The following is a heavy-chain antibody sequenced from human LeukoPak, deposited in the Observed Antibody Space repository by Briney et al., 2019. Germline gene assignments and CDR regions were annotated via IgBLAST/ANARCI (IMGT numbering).Heavy chain of an antibody. D-gene: IGHD4-11*01. CDR1: GGSISSYY. CDR2: IYTSGST. J-gene: IGHJ6*03. Sequence: ASETLSLTCTVSGGSISSYYWSWIRQPAGKGLEWIGRIYTSGSTNYNPSLKSRVTISVDTSKNQFSLKLSSVTAADTAVYYCARYSNYGDYYYYYMDVWGKGTTVTVSS. V-gene: IGHV4-4*07. CDR3: ARYSNYGDYYYYYMDV.